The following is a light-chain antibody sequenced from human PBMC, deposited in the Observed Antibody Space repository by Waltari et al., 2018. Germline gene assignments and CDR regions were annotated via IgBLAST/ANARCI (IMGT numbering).Light chain of an antibody. Sequence: SSELTQDPAVSVASGQTVRITCHGDSLRSYYASWYQQKPGQAPVLVIYGKNNRPSGIPDRFSGSSSGNTASLTITGAQAEDEADYYCNSRDSSGNHLVFGGGTKLTVL. CDR2: GKN. CDR1: SLRSYY. CDR3: NSRDSSGNHLV. J-gene: IGLJ3*02. V-gene: IGLV3-19*01.